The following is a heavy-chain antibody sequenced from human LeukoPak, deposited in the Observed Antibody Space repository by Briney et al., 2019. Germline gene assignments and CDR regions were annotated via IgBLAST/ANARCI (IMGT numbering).Heavy chain of an antibody. CDR1: GFTFSSYW. CDR3: VRGYSSGYRLDY. CDR2: INSDGSST. V-gene: IGHV3-74*01. D-gene: IGHD3-22*01. Sequence: SGGSLRLSCAASGFTFSSYWMHWVRQVPGKGLEWVPRINSDGSSTSYADSVKGRFTISRDNAKNTLYLQMNSPRDEDTAVYYCVRGYSSGYRLDYWGQGTLVTVSS. J-gene: IGHJ4*02.